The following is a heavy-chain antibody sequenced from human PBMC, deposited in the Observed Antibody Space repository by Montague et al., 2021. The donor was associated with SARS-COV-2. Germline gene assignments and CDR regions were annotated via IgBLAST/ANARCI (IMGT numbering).Heavy chain of an antibody. CDR3: AKAHYYDSRGYYF. CDR2: ISGSGGTP. V-gene: IGHV3-23*01. Sequence: SLRLSCAASGFTFSDYAMRWVRQAPGKGLEWVSTISGSGGTPYYADSVKGRFTISRDNSKNTLYLRMNSLRTEDTAVYYCAKAHYYDSRGYYFWGQGTLVTVSS. J-gene: IGHJ4*02. CDR1: GFTFSDYA. D-gene: IGHD3-22*01.